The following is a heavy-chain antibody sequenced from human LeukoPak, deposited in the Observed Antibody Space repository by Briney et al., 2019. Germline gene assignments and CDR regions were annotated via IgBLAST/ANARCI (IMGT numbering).Heavy chain of an antibody. CDR2: MNPNSGNT. J-gene: IGHJ4*02. D-gene: IGHD3-22*01. CDR3: ARQATYYYDSSGNDYFDY. CDR1: GYTFTSYD. V-gene: IGHV1-8*03. Sequence: ASVKVSCKTSGYTFTSYDINWVRLATGQGLEWMGWMNPNSGNTGYAQKFQGRVTITRNTSIGTAYMELSSLRSEDTAVYYCARQATYYYDSSGNDYFDYWGQGTLVTVSS.